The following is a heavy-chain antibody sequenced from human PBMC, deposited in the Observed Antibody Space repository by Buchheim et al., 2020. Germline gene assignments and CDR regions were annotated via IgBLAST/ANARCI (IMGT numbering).Heavy chain of an antibody. Sequence: VQLVESGGGLVKPGGSLRLSCAASGFTFSDYYMSWIRQAPGKGLEWVSGISGSGGSTYYADSVKGRFTISRDNSKNTLYLQMNSLRAEDTAVYYCAKQTSDYDFRSGYSFWGQGTL. CDR3: AKQTSDYDFRSGYSF. CDR1: GFTFSDYY. CDR2: ISGSGGST. V-gene: IGHV3-23*04. D-gene: IGHD3-3*01. J-gene: IGHJ4*02.